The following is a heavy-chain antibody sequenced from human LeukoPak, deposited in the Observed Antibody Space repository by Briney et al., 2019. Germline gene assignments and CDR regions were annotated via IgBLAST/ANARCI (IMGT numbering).Heavy chain of an antibody. V-gene: IGHV1-3*03. D-gene: IGHD3-10*01. CDR1: GYTFTSYA. J-gene: IGHJ6*03. CDR3: ARGVPLWFGELLEASYYMDV. Sequence: ASVKVSCKASGYTFTSYAMHWVRQAPGQRIEWMGWINVGNGNTKYSQEFQGRVTITRDTSASTAYMELSSLRSEDMAVYYCARGVPLWFGELLEASYYMDVWGKGTTVTVSS. CDR2: INVGNGNT.